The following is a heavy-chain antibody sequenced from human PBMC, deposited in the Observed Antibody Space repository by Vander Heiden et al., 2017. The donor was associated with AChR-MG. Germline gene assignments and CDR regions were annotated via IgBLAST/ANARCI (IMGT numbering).Heavy chain of an antibody. V-gene: IGHV3-66*01. CDR3: ARGRYFDWFLGDV. Sequence: EVQLVESGGGLVQPGGSLRLSCAASGFTVSSNYMSWVRQAPGKGLEWVSVIYSGGSTYYADAVKGRFTISRDNSKNTMYLQMKRMRAEDTAVYYFARGRYFDWFLGDVWGQGTTVTVSS. D-gene: IGHD3-9*01. CDR1: GFTVSSNY. J-gene: IGHJ6*02. CDR2: IYSGGST.